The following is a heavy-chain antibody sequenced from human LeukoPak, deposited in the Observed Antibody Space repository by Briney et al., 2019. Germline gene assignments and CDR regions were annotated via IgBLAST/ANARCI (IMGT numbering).Heavy chain of an antibody. CDR2: INDSGST. V-gene: IGHV4-39*07. J-gene: IGHJ4*02. CDR1: GGSISSSSYY. CDR3: ARPNHKDHCSSTGCYRYFNY. Sequence: SETLSLTCTVSGGSISSSSYYWGWIRQPPGKGLEWIGEINDSGSTNYNPSLKSRVTISVDTSKNQFSLKLSSVTAADTAVYYCARPNHKDHCSSTGCYRYFNYWGQGTLVTVSS. D-gene: IGHD2-2*02.